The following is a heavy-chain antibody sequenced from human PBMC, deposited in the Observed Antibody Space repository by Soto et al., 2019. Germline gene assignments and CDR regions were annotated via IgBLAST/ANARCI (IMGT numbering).Heavy chain of an antibody. CDR1: GGSISSSSYY. CDR3: ARLLGGPTYYYGSGSATFDY. Sequence: SETLSLTCTVSGGSISSSSYYWGWIRQPPGKGLEWIGSIYYSGSTYYHPSLKSRVTISVDTSKNQFSLKLSSVTAADTAVYYCARLLGGPTYYYGSGSATFDYWGQGTLVTSPQ. J-gene: IGHJ4*02. D-gene: IGHD3-10*01. CDR2: IYYSGST. V-gene: IGHV4-39*01.